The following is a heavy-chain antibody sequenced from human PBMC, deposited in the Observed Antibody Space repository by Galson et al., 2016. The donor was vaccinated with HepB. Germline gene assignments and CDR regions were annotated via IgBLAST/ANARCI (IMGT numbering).Heavy chain of an antibody. Sequence: SETLSLTCAVSGGSVSTYYWSWIRQPPGQGLEWIGSIYDSGRTTYNPSLKSRVTISVDTSSNQVSLSLTSVTPADTAVYYCAREGGDYGDYNAFDIWGQGTMVSVSS. CDR1: GGSVSTYY. CDR3: AREGGDYGDYNAFDI. D-gene: IGHD4-17*01. J-gene: IGHJ3*02. V-gene: IGHV4-59*02. CDR2: IYDSGRT.